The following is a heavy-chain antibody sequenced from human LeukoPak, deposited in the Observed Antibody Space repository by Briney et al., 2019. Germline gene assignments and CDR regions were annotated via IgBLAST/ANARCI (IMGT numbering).Heavy chain of an antibody. CDR3: ARDYGWGTAGDY. J-gene: IGHJ4*02. Sequence: GGSLRLSCAASGFTFSTYAMSWVRQAPGKGLEWVSSFSGSGGSTYYADSVKGRFTISRDNFKNTLYLQMNSLTAADTAVYYCARDYGWGTAGDYWGQGILVTVSS. D-gene: IGHD3-16*01. CDR2: FSGSGGST. V-gene: IGHV3-23*01. CDR1: GFTFSTYA.